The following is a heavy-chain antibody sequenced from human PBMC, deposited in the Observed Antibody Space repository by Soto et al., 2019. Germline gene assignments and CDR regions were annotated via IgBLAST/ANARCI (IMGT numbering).Heavy chain of an antibody. CDR1: GGSISNSNW. J-gene: IGHJ4*02. CDR3: AHRPIVGATI. CDR2: IFHSGST. V-gene: IGHV4-4*02. Sequence: SETLSLTCAVFGGSISNSNWWTWVRQPPGKGLDWIGEIFHSGSTNYNSSLMGRVTISVDKANNQFSLKLSSVTAADTAVYYCAHRPIVGATIWGQGTLVTVSS. D-gene: IGHD1-26*01.